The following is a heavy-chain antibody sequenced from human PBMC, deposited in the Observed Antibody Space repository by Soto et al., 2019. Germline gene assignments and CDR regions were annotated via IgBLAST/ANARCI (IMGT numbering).Heavy chain of an antibody. D-gene: IGHD2-21*02. CDR3: ARGLYCGGGCYSHFDY. Sequence: VQLVQSGAEVKKPGSSVKVSCKASAGTFSNYPFIWVRQAPGQGLDWMGGIIPIFGTTDYGQRFQGRVTITADESTNTAYMELSSLRSDDTAVYYCARGLYCGGGCYSHFDYWGQGTLVTVSS. CDR1: AGTFSNYP. V-gene: IGHV1-69*01. J-gene: IGHJ4*02. CDR2: IIPIFGTT.